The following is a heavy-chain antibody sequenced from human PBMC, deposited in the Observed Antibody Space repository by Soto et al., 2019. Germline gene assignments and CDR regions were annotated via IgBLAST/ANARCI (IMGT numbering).Heavy chain of an antibody. J-gene: IGHJ5*02. CDR1: GGSISSYY. D-gene: IGHD5-18*01. CDR3: ASLGDHTAVDDNWFDP. Sequence: QVQLQESGPGLVKPSETLSLTCTVSGGSISSYYWSWIRQPPGKGLEWVGYIYYSGSTNSNPSLKSLVTVSVDTPKNQFTLKLSSVTAADTAVYYSASLGDHTAVDDNWFDPCGQRPLVTVSS. V-gene: IGHV4-59*08. CDR2: IYYSGST.